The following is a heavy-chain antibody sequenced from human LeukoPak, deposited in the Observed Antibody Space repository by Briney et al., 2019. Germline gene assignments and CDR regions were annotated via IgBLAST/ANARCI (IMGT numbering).Heavy chain of an antibody. D-gene: IGHD3-10*01. J-gene: IGHJ4*02. CDR2: INQDGSEK. V-gene: IGHV3-7*01. CDR1: GFTFRRYW. CDR3: GREGIGPGVRLVFAY. Sequence: GGSLRLSCAASGFTFRRYWMSWVRQAPGKGLEGVANINQDGSEKYYADSVKGRFIIHRDNAKNSLYLQMKSLRAEDTAVYYCGREGIGPGVRLVFAYWGQGILVTVPS.